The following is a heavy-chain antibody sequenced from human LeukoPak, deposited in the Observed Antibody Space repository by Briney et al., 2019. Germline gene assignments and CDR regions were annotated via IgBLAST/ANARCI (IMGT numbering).Heavy chain of an antibody. CDR2: IGTAGDT. CDR3: ARALDYYDSSGSAFDI. Sequence: PGGSLRLSCAASGFTFSSYDMHWVRQATGKGLEWVSAIGTAGDTYYPGSVKGRFTISRENAKNSLYLQMNSLRAGDTAVYYCARALDYYDSSGSAFDIWGQGTMVTVSS. D-gene: IGHD3-22*01. J-gene: IGHJ3*02. CDR1: GFTFSSYD. V-gene: IGHV3-13*01.